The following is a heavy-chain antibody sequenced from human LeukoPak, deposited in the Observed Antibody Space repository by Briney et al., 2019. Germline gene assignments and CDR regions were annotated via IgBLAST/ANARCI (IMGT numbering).Heavy chain of an antibody. CDR1: VFTFRRYS. J-gene: IGHJ4*02. Sequence: GGSLRLSCAASVFTFRRYSINGVRQPPARGLEWVSSISSSSRYIYYADSVKGRFTISRDNAKNSLYLQMNSLRAEDTAVYYCARCSGGSTYHSDDYWGQGTLVTVSS. CDR3: ARCSGGSTYHSDDY. CDR2: ISSSSRYI. D-gene: IGHD2-15*01. V-gene: IGHV3-21*01.